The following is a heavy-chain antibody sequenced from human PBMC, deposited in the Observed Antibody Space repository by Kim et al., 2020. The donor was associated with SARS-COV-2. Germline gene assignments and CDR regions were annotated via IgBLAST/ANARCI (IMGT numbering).Heavy chain of an antibody. J-gene: IGHJ5*02. D-gene: IGHD5-12*01. CDR3: AGGERGYVGWFDP. Sequence: YAQKFQGRVTITADKSPSTAYMELGSLRSEDTAVYYCAGGERGYVGWFDPWGQGTLVTVSS. V-gene: IGHV1-69*04.